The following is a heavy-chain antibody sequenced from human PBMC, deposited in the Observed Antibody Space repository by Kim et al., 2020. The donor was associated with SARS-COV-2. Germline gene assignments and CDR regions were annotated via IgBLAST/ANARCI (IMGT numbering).Heavy chain of an antibody. V-gene: IGHV1-69*13. J-gene: IGHJ6*01. CDR2: IIPMFGIA. CDR3: ARKGTVEYYGSGRYYQNYY. D-gene: IGHD3-10*01. CDR1: GDSFSSFA. Sequence: SVKVSCKSSGDSFSSFAISWVRQAPGQGLDWMGGIIPMFGIANYAQKFQDRLTITADASTSTAYMELSSLQSEDTALYYCARKGTVEYYGSGRYYQNYY.